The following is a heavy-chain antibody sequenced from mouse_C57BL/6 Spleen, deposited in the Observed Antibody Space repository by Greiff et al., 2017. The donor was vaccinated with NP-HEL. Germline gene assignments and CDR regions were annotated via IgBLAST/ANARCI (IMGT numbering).Heavy chain of an antibody. CDR3: ARVIYDGYYEGYFDV. Sequence: VQRVESGPELVKPGASVKISCKASGYTFTDYYINWVKQRPGQGLEWIGWIFPGSGSTYYNEKFKGKATLTVDKSSSTAYMLLSSLTSEDSAVYFCARVIYDGYYEGYFDVWGTGTTVTVSS. D-gene: IGHD2-3*01. V-gene: IGHV1-75*01. J-gene: IGHJ1*03. CDR2: IFPGSGST. CDR1: GYTFTDYY.